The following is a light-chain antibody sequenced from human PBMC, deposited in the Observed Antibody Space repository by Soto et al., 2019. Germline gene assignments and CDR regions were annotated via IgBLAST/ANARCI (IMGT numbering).Light chain of an antibody. J-gene: IGKJ2*01. CDR2: GAS. Sequence: EIVLTQSPGPLSLSPGDRATLSCRASQSVSSSYLAWYQQKPGQAPSLLIYGASNRATGIPDRFSGGGSGTGFSLPISRLEPEDFAVYYCQQYGKSAMFTFRQGTKLEI. CDR3: QQYGKSAMFT. V-gene: IGKV3-20*01. CDR1: QSVSSSY.